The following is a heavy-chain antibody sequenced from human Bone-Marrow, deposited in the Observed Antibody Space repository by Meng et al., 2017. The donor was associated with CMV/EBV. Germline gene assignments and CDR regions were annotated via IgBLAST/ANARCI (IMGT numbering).Heavy chain of an antibody. CDR1: GGTFTTSA. D-gene: IGHD5-18*01. CDR2: IIPLFGTP. J-gene: IGHJ5*01. CDR3: AKHPVYSYGYLEYNWFDS. Sequence: SVKVSCKASGGTFTTSAIVWVRQAPGQGLEWMGGIIPLFGTPNYALKFQGRVAITTDESSITAYMELTSLTSDDTAVYYCAKHPVYSYGYLEYNWFDSWGQGTLVTVSS. V-gene: IGHV1-69*05.